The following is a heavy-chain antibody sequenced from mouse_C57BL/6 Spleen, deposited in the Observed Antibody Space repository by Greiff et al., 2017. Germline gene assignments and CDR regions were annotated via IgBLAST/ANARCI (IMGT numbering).Heavy chain of an antibody. CDR2: ILPGSGST. V-gene: IGHV1-9*01. Sequence: QVQLQQSGAELMKPGASVKLSCKATGYTFTGYWIEWVKQRPGHGLEWIGEILPGSGSTNYNDKFKGKATFTADTSSNTAYMQLSSLTTEDSAIYYCATRVLVSDYWGEGTTLTVSS. D-gene: IGHD3-3*01. CDR3: ATRVLVSDY. CDR1: GYTFTGYW. J-gene: IGHJ2*01.